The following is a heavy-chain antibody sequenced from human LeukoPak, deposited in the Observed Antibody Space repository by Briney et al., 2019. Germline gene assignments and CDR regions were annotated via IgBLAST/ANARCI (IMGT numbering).Heavy chain of an antibody. CDR3: ATFKATSSGMDV. D-gene: IGHD1-26*01. CDR1: GGSTSSYY. CDR2: IYYSGNT. Sequence: SETLSLTCTVSGGSTSSYYWSWIRQPPGKGLEWIGYIYYSGNTNYNPSLKSRVTISVDTSKNQFSLKLSSVTAADTAVYYCATFKATSSGMDVWGQGTTVTVSS. J-gene: IGHJ6*02. V-gene: IGHV4-59*08.